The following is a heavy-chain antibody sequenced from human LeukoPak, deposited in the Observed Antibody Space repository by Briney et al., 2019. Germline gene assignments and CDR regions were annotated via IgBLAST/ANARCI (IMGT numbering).Heavy chain of an antibody. D-gene: IGHD3-3*01. J-gene: IGHJ4*02. Sequence: SETLSLTCAVYGGSFSGYYWSWIRQPPGKGLEWIGEINHSGSTNYNPSLKSRVTISVDTSKNQFSLKLSSVTAADTAVYYCAYTYYDFWSGSTSMGGFDYWGQGTLVTVSS. CDR3: AYTYYDFWSGSTSMGGFDY. CDR2: INHSGST. V-gene: IGHV4-34*01. CDR1: GGSFSGYY.